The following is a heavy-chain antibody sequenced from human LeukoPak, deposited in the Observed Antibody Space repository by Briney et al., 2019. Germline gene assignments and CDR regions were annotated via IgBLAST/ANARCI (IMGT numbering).Heavy chain of an antibody. Sequence: GGSLRLSCAASGFTFSSYWMSWVRQAPGKGLEWVANIKQDGSEKYYVDSVKGRFTISRDNAKNSLYLQMNSLRAEDTAVYYCARGAGYYTNGVCLNYFDYWGQGTLVTVSS. J-gene: IGHJ4*02. CDR2: IKQDGSEK. CDR1: GFTFSSYW. V-gene: IGHV3-7*01. D-gene: IGHD2-8*01. CDR3: ARGAGYYTNGVCLNYFDY.